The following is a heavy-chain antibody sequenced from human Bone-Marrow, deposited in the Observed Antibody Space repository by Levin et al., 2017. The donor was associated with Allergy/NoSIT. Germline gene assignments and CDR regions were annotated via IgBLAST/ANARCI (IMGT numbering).Heavy chain of an antibody. D-gene: IGHD2-2*01. V-gene: IGHV3-21*01. CDR3: AKDEGPFSSSFAFDC. CDR1: GLTLSSYG. CDR2: ISGTGRHI. Sequence: GESLKISCVASGLTLSSYGMNWVRQAPGKGLEWVSSISGTGRHIYLADSLKGRFTISRDNAKNSLSLQMNNLRVEDTAVFYCAKDEGPFSSSFAFDCWGQGALVTVSS. J-gene: IGHJ4*02.